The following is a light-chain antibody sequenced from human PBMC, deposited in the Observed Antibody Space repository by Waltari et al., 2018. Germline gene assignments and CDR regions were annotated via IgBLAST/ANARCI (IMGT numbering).Light chain of an antibody. CDR2: SAS. Sequence: DFQMIQSTSSLSASFGDRVTINCRARQAITNYAAWYQQIPGKVPKLLIYSASTLQSGVPSRFSGSGFGTDFTLTISSLQPEDVGIYYCQKYNSAPWTFGQGTRVEVK. CDR3: QKYNSAPWT. CDR1: QAITNY. J-gene: IGKJ1*01. V-gene: IGKV1-27*01.